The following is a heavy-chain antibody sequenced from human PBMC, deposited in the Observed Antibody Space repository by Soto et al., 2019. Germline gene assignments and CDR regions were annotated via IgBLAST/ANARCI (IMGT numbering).Heavy chain of an antibody. Sequence: GSLRLSCAASGFTFSSYSMNWFRQAPGKGLEWVSSISSSSSYIYYADSVKGRFTISRDNAKNSLYLQMNSLRAEDTAVYYCARDPRSGHYIPNDAFDLWGQGTMVNVSS. D-gene: IGHD3-3*01. CDR1: GFTFSSYS. V-gene: IGHV3-21*01. CDR2: ISSSSSYI. J-gene: IGHJ3*01. CDR3: ARDPRSGHYIPNDAFDL.